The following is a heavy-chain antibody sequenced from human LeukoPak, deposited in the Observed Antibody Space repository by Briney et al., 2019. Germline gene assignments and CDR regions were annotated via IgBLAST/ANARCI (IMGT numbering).Heavy chain of an antibody. D-gene: IGHD6-6*01. Sequence: SETLSLTCTVSGGSINNYYWSWIRQSPGKGLEWIGYIYYGVSTNYNPSLKSRVTISVDTYKNQFSLKLSSVTAADTAVYYCARGKWHSSSSFDYWGQGTLVTVSS. CDR3: ARGKWHSSSSFDY. CDR1: GGSINNYY. CDR2: IYYGVST. J-gene: IGHJ4*02. V-gene: IGHV4-59*01.